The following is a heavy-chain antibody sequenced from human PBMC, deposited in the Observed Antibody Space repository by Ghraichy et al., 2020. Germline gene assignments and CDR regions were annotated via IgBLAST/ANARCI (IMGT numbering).Heavy chain of an antibody. CDR3: AKDLREKYDSRYFDY. Sequence: GESLNISCAASGFTFSSYAMSWVRQAPGKGLEWVSAISGSGGSTYYADSVKGRFTISRDNSKNTLYLQMNSLRAEDTAVYYCAKDLREKYDSRYFDYWGQGTLVTVSS. CDR1: GFTFSSYA. D-gene: IGHD3-22*01. V-gene: IGHV3-23*01. CDR2: ISGSGGST. J-gene: IGHJ4*02.